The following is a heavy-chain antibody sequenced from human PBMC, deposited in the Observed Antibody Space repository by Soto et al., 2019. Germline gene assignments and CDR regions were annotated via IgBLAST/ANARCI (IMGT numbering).Heavy chain of an antibody. CDR3: ARARRALDV. CDR2: INHSGST. J-gene: IGHJ6*02. CDR1: GGSFGGYY. Sequence: QVQLQQWGAGLLKPSETLSLTCAVYGGSFGGYYWSWIRQPPGKGLEWIGEINHSGSTNYNPSLKSRVTISVDTSKNQFSLKLSSVTAADTAVYYCARARRALDVWGQGTTVTVSS. V-gene: IGHV4-34*01.